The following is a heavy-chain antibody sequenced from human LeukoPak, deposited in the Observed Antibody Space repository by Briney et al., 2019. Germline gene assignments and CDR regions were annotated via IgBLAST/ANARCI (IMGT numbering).Heavy chain of an antibody. CDR2: IYSGGST. CDR3: ARGWGPFTFDI. D-gene: IGHD3-16*01. V-gene: IGHV3-53*01. J-gene: IGHJ3*02. CDR1: GFTFSTNY. Sequence: GGSLRLSCAASGFTFSTNYMTWVRQAPGKGLEWVSVIYSGGSTYYADSVKGRFTISRDNSKNTLYLQMNSLRAEDTAVYYCARGWGPFTFDIWGQGTMVTVSS.